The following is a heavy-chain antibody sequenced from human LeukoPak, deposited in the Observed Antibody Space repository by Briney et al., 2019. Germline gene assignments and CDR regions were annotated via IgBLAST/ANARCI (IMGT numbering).Heavy chain of an antibody. CDR2: ISYDGGNK. CDR1: GFTFSSYA. CDR3: ARAKGVMVRGVIIKPRAPPDY. J-gene: IGHJ4*02. V-gene: IGHV3-30-3*01. D-gene: IGHD3-10*01. Sequence: GRSLRLSCAASGFTFSSYAMHWIRQAPGKGLEWVAVISYDGGNKYYADSVKGRFTITRDNSKNTLYLHMNSLRAEDTAVYYCARAKGVMVRGVIIKPRAPPDYWGQGTLVTVSS.